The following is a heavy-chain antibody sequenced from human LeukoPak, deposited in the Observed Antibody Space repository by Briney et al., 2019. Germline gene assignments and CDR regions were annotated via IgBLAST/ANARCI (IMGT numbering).Heavy chain of an antibody. CDR1: GYTFTSYG. V-gene: IGHV1-18*01. D-gene: IGHD2-2*02. J-gene: IGHJ4*01. CDR3: ARLYRDADGVLDL. CDR2: ISAYNGNT. Sequence: ASVKVSCKASGYTFTSYGISWMRQAPGQGLEWMGWISAYNGNTNYAQRFQGRVTITADKSTSTAYMELSSLRSDDTAVYYCARLYRDADGVLDLWGHGTLVAVSS.